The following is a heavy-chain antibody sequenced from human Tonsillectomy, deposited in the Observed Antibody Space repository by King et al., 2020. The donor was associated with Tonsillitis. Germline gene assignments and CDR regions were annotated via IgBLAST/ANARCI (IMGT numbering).Heavy chain of an antibody. J-gene: IGHJ4*02. CDR2: SKNKATSYTT. CDR3: AQYYFGS. CDR1: GFTFSDHY. V-gene: IGHV3-72*01. Sequence: VQLVESGGGLVQPGGSLRLSCAASGFTFSDHYMDWVRQAPGKGLEWVGRSKNKATSYTTEYAASVKGRFTISRDDSKNSLYLQMNSLKTEDTAVYYFAQYYFGSWGQGTLVTVSS.